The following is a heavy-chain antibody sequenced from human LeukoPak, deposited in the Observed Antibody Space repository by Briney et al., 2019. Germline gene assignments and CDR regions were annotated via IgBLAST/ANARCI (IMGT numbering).Heavy chain of an antibody. CDR3: TSWGDTTAEYFQR. Sequence: GGSLRLSCVVSGFTFNRCWMNWVRQAPGKGLEWVAHINPDGRDAYYVDSVKGRFTTSRDNAQNSMYLQMNSLRVEDTAVYYCTSWGDTTAEYFQRWGQGTLVTVSS. CDR1: GFTFNRCW. CDR2: INPDGRDA. V-gene: IGHV3-7*01. J-gene: IGHJ1*01. D-gene: IGHD2-21*02.